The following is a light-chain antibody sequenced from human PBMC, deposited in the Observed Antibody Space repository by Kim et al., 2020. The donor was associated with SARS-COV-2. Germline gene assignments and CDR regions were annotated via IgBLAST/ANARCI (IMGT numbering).Light chain of an antibody. CDR1: STDIANYNR. CDR3: SSYTSNNTWV. J-gene: IGLJ3*02. CDR2: EVN. Sequence: GQSVTISCPGTSTDIANYNRVSWYHQPPGAAPKLMIYEVNNRPSGVPDRFSGSKSGNTASLTISGLQTDDEADYYCSSYTSNNTWVFGGGTQLTVL. V-gene: IGLV2-18*02.